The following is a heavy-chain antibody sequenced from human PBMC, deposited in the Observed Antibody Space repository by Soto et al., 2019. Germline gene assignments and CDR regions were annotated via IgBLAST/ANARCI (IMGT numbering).Heavy chain of an antibody. Sequence: EVQLLESGGDLVQPGGSLRLSCAASGFTFSSYAMTWVRQGPGKGLEWVSVISGGGGNTYYADSVKGRFTISRDNSKNTLYLQMNSLRAEDTAVYYCAKGALPTNSIFDYWGQGTLVTVSS. V-gene: IGHV3-23*01. CDR1: GFTFSSYA. CDR3: AKGALPTNSIFDY. J-gene: IGHJ4*02. CDR2: ISGGGGNT. D-gene: IGHD3-16*01.